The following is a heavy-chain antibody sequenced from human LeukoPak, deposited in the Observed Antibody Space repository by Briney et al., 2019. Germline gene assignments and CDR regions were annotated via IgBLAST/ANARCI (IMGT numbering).Heavy chain of an antibody. V-gene: IGHV3-33*01. CDR1: GFTFSSYG. Sequence: PGGSLRLSCAASGFTFSSYGMHWVRQAPGKGLEWVAVIWYDGSNKYYADSVEGRFTISRDNSKNTLHLQMNSLRAEDTAVYYCTRGYYDSSGSIDYWGQGTLVTVSS. CDR2: IWYDGSNK. D-gene: IGHD3-22*01. J-gene: IGHJ4*02. CDR3: TRGYYDSSGSIDY.